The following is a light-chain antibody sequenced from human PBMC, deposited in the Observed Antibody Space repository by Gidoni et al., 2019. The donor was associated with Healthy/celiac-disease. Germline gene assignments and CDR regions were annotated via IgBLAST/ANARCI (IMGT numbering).Light chain of an antibody. CDR2: GNS. Sequence: QSVLTQPPSVSGAPGQRVTISCTGSSSNIGAGYDVHWSQQLPGTAPHLLIYGNSNRPSGVPDRFSGSKSGTSASLAITGLQAEDEADYYCQSYDSSLSGYVFGTGTKVTVL. V-gene: IGLV1-40*01. CDR1: SSNIGAGYD. CDR3: QSYDSSLSGYV. J-gene: IGLJ1*01.